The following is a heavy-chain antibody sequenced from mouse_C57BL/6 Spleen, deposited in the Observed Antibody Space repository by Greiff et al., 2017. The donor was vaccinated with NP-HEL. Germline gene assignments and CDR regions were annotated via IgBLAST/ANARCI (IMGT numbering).Heavy chain of an antibody. V-gene: IGHV10-1*01. CDR3: VRDGYFSAWFAY. CDR1: GFSFNTYA. CDR2: IRSKSNNYAT. J-gene: IGHJ3*01. Sequence: EVQVVESGGGLVQPKGSLKLSCAASGFSFNTYAMNWVRQAPGKGLEWVARIRSKSNNYATYYADSVKDRFTISRDDSESMLYLQMNNLKTEDTAMYYCVRDGYFSAWFAYWGQGTLVTVSA. D-gene: IGHD2-3*01.